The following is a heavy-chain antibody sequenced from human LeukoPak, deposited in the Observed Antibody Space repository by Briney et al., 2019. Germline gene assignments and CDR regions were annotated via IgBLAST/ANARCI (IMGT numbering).Heavy chain of an antibody. V-gene: IGHV3-48*02. CDR2: ISSRSSTI. Sequence: PGGSLRLSCAASGFTFSSHDMNWVRQAPGKGLEWVSYISSRSSTIYYADSVKGRFMISRDNAKNSLFLQMNSLRDEDTAVYYCARDQSWLPDYWGQGTLVTVSS. CDR1: GFTFSSHD. D-gene: IGHD3-22*01. J-gene: IGHJ4*02. CDR3: ARDQSWLPDY.